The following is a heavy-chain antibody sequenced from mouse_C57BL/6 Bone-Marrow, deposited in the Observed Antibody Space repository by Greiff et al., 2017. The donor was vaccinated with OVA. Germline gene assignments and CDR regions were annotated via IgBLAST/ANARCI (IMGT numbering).Heavy chain of an antibody. CDR2: IYPRSGNT. V-gene: IGHV1-81*01. CDR3: ARSYYSNYYFDY. Sequence: VMLQQSGAELARPGASVKLSCKASGYTFTSYGISWVKQRTGQGLEWIGEIYPRSGNTYYNEKFKGKATLTADKSSSTAYMELRSLTSEDSAVYFCARSYYSNYYFDYWGQGTTLTVSS. J-gene: IGHJ2*01. D-gene: IGHD2-5*01. CDR1: GYTFTSYG.